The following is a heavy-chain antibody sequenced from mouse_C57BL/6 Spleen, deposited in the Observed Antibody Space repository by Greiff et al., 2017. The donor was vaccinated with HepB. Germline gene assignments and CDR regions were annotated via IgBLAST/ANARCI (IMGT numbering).Heavy chain of an antibody. CDR2: IYPRSGNT. CDR1: GYTFTSYG. V-gene: IGHV1-81*01. Sequence: LVESGAELARPGASVKLSCKASGYTFTSYGISWVKQRTGQGLEWIGEIYPRSGNTYYNEKFKGKATLTADKSSSTAYMELRSLTSEDSAVYFCARGGYDYDSWFAYWGQGTLVTVSA. D-gene: IGHD2-4*01. CDR3: ARGGYDYDSWFAY. J-gene: IGHJ3*01.